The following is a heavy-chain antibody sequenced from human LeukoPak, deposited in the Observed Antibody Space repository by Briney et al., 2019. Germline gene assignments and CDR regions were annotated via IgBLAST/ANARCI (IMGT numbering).Heavy chain of an antibody. CDR2: FDPEDGET. CDR3: ASFRIAARRDYGMDV. J-gene: IGHJ6*02. V-gene: IGHV1-24*01. CDR1: GFTFSSYA. Sequence: GGSLRLSCAASGFTFSSYAMHWVRQAPGKGLEWMGGFDPEDGETIYAQKFQGRVTMTEDTSTDTACMELSSLRSEDTAVYYCASFRIAARRDYGMDVWGQGTTVTVSS. D-gene: IGHD6-6*01.